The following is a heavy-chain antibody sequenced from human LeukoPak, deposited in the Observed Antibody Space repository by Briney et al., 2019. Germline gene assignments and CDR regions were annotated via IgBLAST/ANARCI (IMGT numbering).Heavy chain of an antibody. D-gene: IGHD3-22*01. V-gene: IGHV3-43*02. CDR1: GFTFDDYA. J-gene: IGHJ4*02. CDR3: ARRGFDSSGFYYFFDF. CDR2: ISGDGYST. Sequence: GGSLRLSCAASGFTFDDYAMHWVRQAPGKGLEWVSLISGDGYSTYYADSVKGRFTISRDNAKNSLYLQMNSLRAEDTALYYCARRGFDSSGFYYFFDFWGQGTLVAVSS.